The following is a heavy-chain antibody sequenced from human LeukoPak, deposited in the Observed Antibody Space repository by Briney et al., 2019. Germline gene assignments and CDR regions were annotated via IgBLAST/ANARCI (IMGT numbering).Heavy chain of an antibody. CDR1: GFTVSSSH. CDR2: TYSGGNT. Sequence: PGGSLRLSCAASGFTVSSSHMTWVRQTPGKGLEWVSVTYSGGNTDYADSVKGRFTISRDNSKNTLYLQMSSPRVEDTAIYYCARGRNYFPIDYWGQGTFVIVSS. D-gene: IGHD2/OR15-2a*01. V-gene: IGHV3-53*01. J-gene: IGHJ4*02. CDR3: ARGRNYFPIDY.